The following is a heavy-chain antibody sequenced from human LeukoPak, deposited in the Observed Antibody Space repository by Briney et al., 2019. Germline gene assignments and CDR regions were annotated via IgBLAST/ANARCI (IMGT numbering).Heavy chain of an antibody. CDR1: GYTFTNYG. Sequence: EASVKVSCKASGYTFTNYGISWVRQAPGQGLEWMGWISAYNGNTNYAQKLQGRVTMTTDTSTSTAYMELRSLRSDGTAVYYCASRGSSGYEEGLDYWGQGTLVTVSS. CDR2: ISAYNGNT. J-gene: IGHJ4*02. CDR3: ASRGSSGYEEGLDY. D-gene: IGHD6-19*01. V-gene: IGHV1-18*01.